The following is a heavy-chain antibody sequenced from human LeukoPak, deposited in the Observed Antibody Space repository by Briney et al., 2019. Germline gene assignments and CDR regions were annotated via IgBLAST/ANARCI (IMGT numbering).Heavy chain of an antibody. CDR3: ARSGITIFGVVMVPDY. CDR1: GYTFTSYY. CDR2: INPSGGST. D-gene: IGHD3-3*01. Sequence: ASVKVSCKASGYTFTSYYMHWVRQAPGQGLEGMGIINPSGGSTSYGQHFQGRVTMTRDMSTSTVYMELSSLRSEDTAVYYCARSGITIFGVVMVPDYWGQGALVTVAS. J-gene: IGHJ4*02. V-gene: IGHV1-46*01.